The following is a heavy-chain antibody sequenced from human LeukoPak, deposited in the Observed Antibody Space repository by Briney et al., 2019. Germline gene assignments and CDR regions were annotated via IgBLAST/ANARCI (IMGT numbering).Heavy chain of an antibody. CDR2: IIPIFGTP. J-gene: IGHJ6*03. CDR1: GYTFTSYD. V-gene: IGHV1-69*06. CDR3: AKQGALRQDYYMDV. Sequence: GASVKVSCKASGYTFTSYDINWVRQAPGQGLEWMGRIIPIFGTPNYAQRFQGRVTITADIVSSTAYMEVNNLTSEDTAVYFCAKQGALRQDYYMDVWGNGTTVTVSS.